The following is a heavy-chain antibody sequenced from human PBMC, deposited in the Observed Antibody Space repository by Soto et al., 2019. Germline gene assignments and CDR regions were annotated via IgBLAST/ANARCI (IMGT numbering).Heavy chain of an antibody. V-gene: IGHV4-39*01. CDR3: AKGGSGSYSNAFDI. J-gene: IGHJ3*02. D-gene: IGHD3-10*01. CDR2: IYYSGST. CDR1: GGSISSGDYY. Sequence: SETLSLTCTVSGGSISSGDYYWSWIRQPPGKGLERIGSIYYSGSTYYNPSLKSRVTISVDTSKNQFSLKLSSVTAADTAVYYCAKGGSGSYSNAFDIWGQGTMVTVSS.